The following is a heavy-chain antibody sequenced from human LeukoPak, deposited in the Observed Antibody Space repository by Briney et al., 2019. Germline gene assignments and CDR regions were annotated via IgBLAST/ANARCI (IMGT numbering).Heavy chain of an antibody. J-gene: IGHJ1*01. V-gene: IGHV1-69*13. CDR3: ARGPYYYDSSGYLEYFQH. CDR1: GYTFTGYY. Sequence: ASVKVSCKASGYTFTGYYMHWVRQAPGQGLEWMGGIIPIFGTANYAQKFQGRVTITADESTSTAYMELSSLRSEDTAVYYCARGPYYYDSSGYLEYFQHWGQGTLVTVSS. CDR2: IIPIFGTA. D-gene: IGHD3-22*01.